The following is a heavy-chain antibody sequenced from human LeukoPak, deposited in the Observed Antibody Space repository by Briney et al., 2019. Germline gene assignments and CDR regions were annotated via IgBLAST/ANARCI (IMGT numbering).Heavy chain of an antibody. J-gene: IGHJ5*02. D-gene: IGHD2-2*01. Sequence: KASETLSLTCAVYGASFSGYYWSWLRQPPGKGLEWIEEINHSGSTNYNPSLKSRVTISVDTSKNQFSLKLSSVTAADTAVYYCARADIVVVPAAPNWFDPWGQGTLVTVSS. V-gene: IGHV4-34*01. CDR3: ARADIVVVPAAPNWFDP. CDR1: GASFSGYY. CDR2: INHSGST.